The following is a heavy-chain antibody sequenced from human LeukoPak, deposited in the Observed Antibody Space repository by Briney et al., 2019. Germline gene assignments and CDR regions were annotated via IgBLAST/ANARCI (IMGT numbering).Heavy chain of an antibody. CDR3: ARAVRGELSSYLDC. D-gene: IGHD3-16*02. CDR2: IYYSGST. V-gene: IGHV4-31*03. J-gene: IGHJ4*02. Sequence: PSETLSLTCTVSGGSISSGGFYWSWIRQHPGKGLEWIGYIYYSGSTYYYPSLKSRVTISVDTSKNQFSLKLSSVTAADTAVYYCARAVRGELSSYLDCWGQGTLVTVSS. CDR1: GGSISSGGFY.